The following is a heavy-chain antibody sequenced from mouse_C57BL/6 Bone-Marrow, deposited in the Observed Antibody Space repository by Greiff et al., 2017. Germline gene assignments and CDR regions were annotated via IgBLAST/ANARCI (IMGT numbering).Heavy chain of an antibody. Sequence: FQLQQSGAELVRPGTSVKVSCKASGYAFTNYLIEWVKQRPGQGLEWIGVINPGSGGTNYNEKFKGKATLTADKSSSTAYMQLSSLTSEDSAVYFCARGGLRRRDWYFDVWGTGTTVTVSS. CDR2: INPGSGGT. CDR1: GYAFTNYL. CDR3: ARGGLRRRDWYFDV. D-gene: IGHD2-2*01. J-gene: IGHJ1*03. V-gene: IGHV1-54*01.